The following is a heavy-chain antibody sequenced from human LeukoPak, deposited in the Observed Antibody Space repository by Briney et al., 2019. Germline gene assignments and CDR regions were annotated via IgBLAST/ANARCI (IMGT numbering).Heavy chain of an antibody. J-gene: IGHJ4*02. CDR3: ATPAGYSSGWYPY. D-gene: IGHD6-19*01. V-gene: IGHV1-69*04. CDR1: GGTLSSYA. CDR2: IIPILGIA. Sequence: SVKVSCKASGGTLSSYAFSWVRQAPGQGLEWMGRIIPILGIANYAQKFQGRVTITADKSTSTVYMELSSLRSDDTAVYYCATPAGYSSGWYPYWGQGTLVTVSS.